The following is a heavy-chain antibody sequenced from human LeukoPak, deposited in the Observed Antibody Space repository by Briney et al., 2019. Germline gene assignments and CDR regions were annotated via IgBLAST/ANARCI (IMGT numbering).Heavy chain of an antibody. J-gene: IGHJ4*02. V-gene: IGHV4-30-2*01. D-gene: IGHD2-15*01. CDR1: GGSISSGGYS. Sequence: PSETLPLTCAVSGGSISSGGYSWSWIRQPPGKGLEWIGYIYRGGSTYYNPSLKSRVTISVDRSKNQFSLRLTSVTAADTAVYYCARAPDCSGGSRYSPFFDYWGQGTLVTVSS. CDR2: IYRGGST. CDR3: ARAPDCSGGSRYSPFFDY.